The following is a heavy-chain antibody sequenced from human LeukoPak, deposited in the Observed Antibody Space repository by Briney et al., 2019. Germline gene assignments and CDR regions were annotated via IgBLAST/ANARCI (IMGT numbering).Heavy chain of an antibody. V-gene: IGHV1-58*02. CDR1: GFTFTSSA. D-gene: IGHD3-22*01. J-gene: IGHJ5*02. CDR2: IVVGSDNT. CDR3: VADPYYDASGPPRWFDP. Sequence: ASVKVSCKASGFTFTSSAMQWVRQARGQRLEWIGWIVVGSDNTNYAQKFQERVTISRDMSTSTVYMELSSLRSDDTAVYFCVADPYYDASGPPRWFDPWGQGTLVTASS.